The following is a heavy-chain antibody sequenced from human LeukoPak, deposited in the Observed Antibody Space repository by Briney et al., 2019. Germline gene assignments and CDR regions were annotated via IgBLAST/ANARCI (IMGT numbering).Heavy chain of an antibody. Sequence: GGSLRLSCAASGFTFSSYAMSWVRQAPGKGLEWVSAISGSGGSTYYADSVKGRLTISRDNSKNTLYLQMNSLRAEDTAVYYCARVGDYVWGSYRPFDYWGQGTLVTVSS. D-gene: IGHD3-16*01. J-gene: IGHJ4*02. V-gene: IGHV3-23*01. CDR3: ARVGDYVWGSYRPFDY. CDR1: GFTFSSYA. CDR2: ISGSGGST.